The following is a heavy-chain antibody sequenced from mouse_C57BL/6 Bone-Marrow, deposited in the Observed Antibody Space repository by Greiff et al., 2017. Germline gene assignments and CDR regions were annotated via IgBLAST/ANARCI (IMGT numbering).Heavy chain of an antibody. Sequence: EVKLMESGGGLVQPGESLKLSCESNEYEFPSHDMSWVRKTPEKRLELVAAINSDGGSTYYPDTMGRRFIISRDNTKKTLYLQMSSLRSEDTALYYCARHGGYYGYDEAMDYWGQGTSVTVSS. D-gene: IGHD2-2*01. CDR2: INSDGGST. CDR1: EYEFPSHD. CDR3: ARHGGYYGYDEAMDY. V-gene: IGHV5-2*01. J-gene: IGHJ4*01.